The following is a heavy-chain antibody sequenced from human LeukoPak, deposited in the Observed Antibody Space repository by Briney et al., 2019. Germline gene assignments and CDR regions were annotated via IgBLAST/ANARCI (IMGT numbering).Heavy chain of an antibody. V-gene: IGHV1-46*03. D-gene: IGHD6-6*01. J-gene: IGHJ4*02. Sequence: ASVKVSCKPSGYTFTSYYMHWVRQAPGQGLEWMGIINPSGGSTSHAQKFQGRVTMTRDTSTSTVYMELSSLRSEDTAVYYCARDLAYSSSSGSLLRDYWGQGTLVTVSS. CDR2: INPSGGST. CDR1: GYTFTSYY. CDR3: ARDLAYSSSSGSLLRDY.